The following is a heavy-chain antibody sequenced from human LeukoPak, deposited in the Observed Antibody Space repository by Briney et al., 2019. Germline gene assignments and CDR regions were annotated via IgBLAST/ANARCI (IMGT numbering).Heavy chain of an antibody. Sequence: PSETLSLTCTVSGGSITSYYWSWVRQPPGEGLEWIGHLYYSGTTNKNPSLKSRVTISVDTSKNQLSLRVRSVIAADTAVYYCAREWSAFDYWGQGTLVTVSS. CDR2: LYYSGTT. D-gene: IGHD2-15*01. CDR3: AREWSAFDY. J-gene: IGHJ4*02. V-gene: IGHV4-59*01. CDR1: GGSITSYY.